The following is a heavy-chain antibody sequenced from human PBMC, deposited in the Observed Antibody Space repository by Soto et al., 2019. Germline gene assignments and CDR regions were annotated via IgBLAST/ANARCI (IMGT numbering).Heavy chain of an antibody. CDR2: TRNKANSYTT. D-gene: IGHD3-10*01. V-gene: IGHV3-72*01. CDR1: GFTFSDNY. CDR3: VRRPYYYGSGSYQHWFDP. Sequence: PGGSLRLSCAASGFTFSDNYMDWVRQAPGKGLEWVGRTRNKANSYTTEYAASVKGRFTISRDDSKNSLYLQMNSLKTEDTAVYYCVRRPYYYGSGSYQHWFDPWGQGTLVTVSS. J-gene: IGHJ5*02.